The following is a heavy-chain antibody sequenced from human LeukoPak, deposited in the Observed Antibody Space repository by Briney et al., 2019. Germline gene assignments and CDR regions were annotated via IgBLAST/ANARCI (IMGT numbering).Heavy chain of an antibody. Sequence: SETLSLTRTVSGGSISSYYWSWIRQPAGTGLECIGRIYTRGSTNYNPSLKSRVTMSVDTSKNQFSLKLSSVTAADTAVYYCARGATIFGVVITWFDPWGQGTLVTVSS. CDR1: GGSISSYY. CDR2: IYTRGST. CDR3: ARGATIFGVVITWFDP. D-gene: IGHD3-3*01. J-gene: IGHJ5*02. V-gene: IGHV4-4*07.